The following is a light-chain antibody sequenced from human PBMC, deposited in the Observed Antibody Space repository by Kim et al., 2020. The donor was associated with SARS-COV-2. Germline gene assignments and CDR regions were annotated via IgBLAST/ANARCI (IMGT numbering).Light chain of an antibody. V-gene: IGLV7-43*01. CDR3: LYYYGGAWV. Sequence: GGPVTLTCASRAGDVTIGNCPSWFQQKPGQATRQLIYSTTNKQSWTPTRFSGSLRGGKAALTLSGVQPEDEADYYCLYYYGGAWVFGGGTKVTVL. J-gene: IGLJ3*02. CDR1: AGDVTIGNC. CDR2: STT.